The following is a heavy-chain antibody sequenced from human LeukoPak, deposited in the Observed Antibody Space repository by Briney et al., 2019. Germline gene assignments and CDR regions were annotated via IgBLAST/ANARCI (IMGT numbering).Heavy chain of an antibody. CDR3: ARDRDYYDSSGYYPPFFDY. V-gene: IGHV3-23*01. CDR2: ISGSGGST. J-gene: IGHJ4*02. CDR1: GFTFSNSA. D-gene: IGHD3-22*01. Sequence: GGSLRLSCAASGFTFSNSAMTWVRQAPGKGLEWVSAISGSGGSTYYAHSVKGRFTISRDNAKNSLYLQMNSLRAEDTAVYYCARDRDYYDSSGYYPPFFDYWGQGTLVTVSS.